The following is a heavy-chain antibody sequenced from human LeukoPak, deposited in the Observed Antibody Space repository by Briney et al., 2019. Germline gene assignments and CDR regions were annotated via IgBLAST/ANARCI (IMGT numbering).Heavy chain of an antibody. CDR1: GGTFSSYA. Sequence: GASVNVSFKSSGGTFSSYAISWVRQAPGQGLEWMGGIIPIFGTANYAQKFQGRVTITADESTSTAYMELSSLRSEDTAVYYCARDPAVYNWNDGVDAFDVWGQGTMVTVSS. J-gene: IGHJ3*01. CDR3: ARDPAVYNWNDGVDAFDV. V-gene: IGHV1-69*13. CDR2: IIPIFGTA. D-gene: IGHD1-1*01.